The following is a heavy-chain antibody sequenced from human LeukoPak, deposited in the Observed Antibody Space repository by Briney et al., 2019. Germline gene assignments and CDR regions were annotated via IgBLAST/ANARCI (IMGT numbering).Heavy chain of an antibody. CDR2: INPNSGGT. Sequence: GASVKVSCKASGYTFTGYYMHWVRQAPGQGLEWMGWINPNSGGTNYAQQFQGRVTMTTDTSISTAYMKLSRLRSDDTAMYYCARDYRAAGSVDYWGQGTLVTVSS. J-gene: IGHJ4*02. CDR3: ARDYRAAGSVDY. CDR1: GYTFTGYY. D-gene: IGHD6-13*01. V-gene: IGHV1-2*02.